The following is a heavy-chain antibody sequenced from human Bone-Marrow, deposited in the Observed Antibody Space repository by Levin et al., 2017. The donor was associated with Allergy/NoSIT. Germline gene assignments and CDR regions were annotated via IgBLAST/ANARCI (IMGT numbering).Heavy chain of an antibody. V-gene: IGHV4-39*01. Sequence: PSETLSLTCTVSGGSISSSSYYWGWIRQPPGKGLEWIGSIYYSGSTYYNPSLKSRVTISVDTSKNQFSLKLSSVTAADTAVYYCAKTQGGITMVRGALQQLAPIAYYFDYWGQGTLVTVSS. J-gene: IGHJ4*02. CDR1: GGSISSSSYY. CDR2: IYYSGST. D-gene: IGHD3-10*01. CDR3: AKTQGGITMVRGALQQLAPIAYYFDY.